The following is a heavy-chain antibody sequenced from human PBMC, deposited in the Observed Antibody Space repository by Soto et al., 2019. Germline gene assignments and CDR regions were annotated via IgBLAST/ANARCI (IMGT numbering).Heavy chain of an antibody. V-gene: IGHV4-4*07. D-gene: IGHD3-9*01. J-gene: IGHJ2*01. Sequence: QVQLQESDPGLVKPSETLSLTCTVSGVSITPYFWSWIRQPAGEAPEWLGHIYASGRTTYNPSLKSRVTMFVSQTQVSLRLTSVTAADTAVYYCARHFDVDPSLDHYYFDLWGRGALVTVSS. CDR2: IYASGRT. CDR1: GVSITPYF. CDR3: ARHFDVDPSLDHYYFDL.